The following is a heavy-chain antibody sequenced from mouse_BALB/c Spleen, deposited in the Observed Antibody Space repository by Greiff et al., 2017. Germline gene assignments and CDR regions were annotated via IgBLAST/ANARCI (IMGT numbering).Heavy chain of an antibody. CDR2: INPSSGYT. CDR1: GFNIKDTY. Sequence: VQLQESGAELVKPGASVKLSCTASGFNIKDTYMHWVKQRPGQGMEWNGYINPSSGYTNYNQKFKDKATLTADKSSSTAYMQLSSLTSEDSAVYYCARWRDYYGSSYGDYWGQGTTLTVSS. CDR3: ARWRDYYGSSYGDY. V-gene: IGHV1S26*01. J-gene: IGHJ2*01. D-gene: IGHD1-1*01.